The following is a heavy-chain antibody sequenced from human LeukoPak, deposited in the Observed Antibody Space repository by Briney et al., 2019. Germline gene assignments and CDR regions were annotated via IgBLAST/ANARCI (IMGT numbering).Heavy chain of an antibody. V-gene: IGHV1-2*02. D-gene: IGHD2-2*01. CDR2: INPNSGGT. J-gene: IGHJ5*02. CDR1: GYTFTGYY. Sequence: ASVKVSCKASGYTFTGYYMHWVRQAPGRGLEWMGWINPNSGGTNYAQKFQGRVTMTRDTSISTAYMELSRLRSDDTAVYYCARNSTGLVVPADWFDPWGQGTLVTVSS. CDR3: ARNSTGLVVPADWFDP.